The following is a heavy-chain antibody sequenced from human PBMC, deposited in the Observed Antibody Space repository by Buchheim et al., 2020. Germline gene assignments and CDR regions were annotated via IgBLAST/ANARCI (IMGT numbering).Heavy chain of an antibody. CDR3: AKGGTSWYFFDY. CDR1: GFTFTNYD. CDR2: ISYDGSNK. J-gene: IGHJ4*02. D-gene: IGHD1-14*01. Sequence: QVQLVESGGGVVQPGRSLRLSCAASGFTFTNYDMHWVRQAPGKGLEWVAVISYDGSNKFYADSVKGRFTISRDNSKNTLYAQVNSLRGEDTAVYYCAKGGTSWYFFDYWGQGTL. V-gene: IGHV3-30*18.